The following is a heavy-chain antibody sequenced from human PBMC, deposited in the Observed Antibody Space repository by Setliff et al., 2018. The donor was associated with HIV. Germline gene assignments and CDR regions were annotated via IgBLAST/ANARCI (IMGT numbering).Heavy chain of an antibody. D-gene: IGHD5-18*01. J-gene: IGHJ4*02. CDR3: ARVGFSSRHTGDFFDS. CDR1: GVTFSNCS. CDR2: IIPMYGPA. V-gene: IGHV1-69*13. Sequence: GASVKVSCKASGVTFSNCSISWVRQAPGQGLEWMGGIIPMYGPAHCAQKFQGRVTITADESTTTAYMELNSLTSEDTALYYCARVGFSSRHTGDFFDSWGQGTLVTVSS.